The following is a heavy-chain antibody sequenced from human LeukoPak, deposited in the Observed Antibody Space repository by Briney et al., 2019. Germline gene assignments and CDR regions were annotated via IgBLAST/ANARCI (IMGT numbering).Heavy chain of an antibody. CDR3: ARDRTYYYDSSGYQLGYYFDY. CDR1: GFTFSSYG. CDR2: IRYDGSNK. J-gene: IGHJ4*02. D-gene: IGHD3-22*01. Sequence: GGSLRLSCAASGFTFSSYGMHWVRQAPGKGLEWVAFIRYDGSNKYYADSVKGRFTISRDNSKNTLYLQMNSLRAEDTAVYYCARDRTYYYDSSGYQLGYYFDYWGQGTLVTVSS. V-gene: IGHV3-30*02.